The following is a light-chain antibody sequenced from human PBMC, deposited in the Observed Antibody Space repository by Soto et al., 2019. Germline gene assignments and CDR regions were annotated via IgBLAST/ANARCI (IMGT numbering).Light chain of an antibody. Sequence: EIVWTQSPGTLSLSPGERATLSCRASRRVSSSYLAWYQQKPGQAPRLLIYGASSRATGIPDRFSGSGSGTDFTLTISRLEPEDFAVYYCQQYGSSPPKTFGQGTKV. J-gene: IGKJ1*01. CDR1: RRVSSSY. CDR2: GAS. V-gene: IGKV3-20*01. CDR3: QQYGSSPPKT.